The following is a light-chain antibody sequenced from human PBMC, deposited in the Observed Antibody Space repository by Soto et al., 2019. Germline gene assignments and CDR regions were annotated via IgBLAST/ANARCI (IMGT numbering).Light chain of an antibody. Sequence: QSALTQPRSVSGSPGQSVTISCTGTSSDVGNYNYVSWYRQHPGKAPKFMMYDVNKRPSGVPDRFSGSKSGNTASLTISGLQAEDEADYYCCSYAGSDTYVLFGGGTKLTVL. CDR1: SSDVGNYNY. J-gene: IGLJ2*01. CDR2: DVN. CDR3: CSYAGSDTYVL. V-gene: IGLV2-11*01.